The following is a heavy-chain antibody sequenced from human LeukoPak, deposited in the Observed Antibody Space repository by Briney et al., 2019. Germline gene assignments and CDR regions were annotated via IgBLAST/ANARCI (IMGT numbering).Heavy chain of an antibody. J-gene: IGHJ4*02. CDR2: ISWKGGSV. V-gene: IGHV3-9*01. CDR1: GFTFDDYG. CDR3: AKDIGSYGSGTYYNLPDY. Sequence: GRALRLSCSASGFTFDDYGMQRFGQAPGKALEGVSGISWKGGSVGYADSVKGRFTISRDNAKNSLYLQMNSLRVEETALYYCAKDIGSYGSGTYYNLPDYWGQGTPVTVSS. D-gene: IGHD3-10*01.